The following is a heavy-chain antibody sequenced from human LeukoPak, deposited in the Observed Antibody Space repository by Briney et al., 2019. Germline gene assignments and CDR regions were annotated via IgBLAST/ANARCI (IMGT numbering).Heavy chain of an antibody. Sequence: GGSLRLSCAASGFTFSTYPMHWVRQAPGKGLEWVAVISHDGTNKYYADSVKGRFTISRDNSKNTLYLQMNSLRAEDTTVYYCARAGFLLWSPHYMDVWGKGTTVIVSS. J-gene: IGHJ6*03. CDR1: GFTFSTYP. D-gene: IGHD3-3*01. CDR2: ISHDGTNK. V-gene: IGHV3-30-3*01. CDR3: ARAGFLLWSPHYMDV.